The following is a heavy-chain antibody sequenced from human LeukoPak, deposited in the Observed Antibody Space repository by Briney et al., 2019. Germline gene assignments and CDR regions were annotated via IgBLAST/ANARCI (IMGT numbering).Heavy chain of an antibody. CDR3: AKEEVPNDY. V-gene: IGHV3-23*01. Sequence: GGSLRLSCAVSGFTLNSSAMCWVRQAPGKGLEWVSAISRIGVTTYYADSVEGRFTISRDTSKNTLYLQMNTLRSEDTAVYYCAKEEVPNDYWGQGTLVTVSS. CDR1: GFTLNSSA. CDR2: ISRIGVTT. J-gene: IGHJ4*02. D-gene: IGHD2-2*01.